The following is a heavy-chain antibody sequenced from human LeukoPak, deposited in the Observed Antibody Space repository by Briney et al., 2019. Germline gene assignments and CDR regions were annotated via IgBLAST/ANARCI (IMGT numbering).Heavy chain of an antibody. CDR3: ARGVRSAWYFDL. V-gene: IGHV3-53*01. J-gene: IGHJ4*02. Sequence: PGGSLRLSCAASGFTVDNNFLTWVRQPPGKGLEWVSFIYPAGTTYFADSVKGRFTMSRDSSENTIYLQTKTLRLDDTAVYFCARGVRSAWYFDLWGQGTPVTVSS. CDR2: IYPAGTT. CDR1: GFTVDNNF.